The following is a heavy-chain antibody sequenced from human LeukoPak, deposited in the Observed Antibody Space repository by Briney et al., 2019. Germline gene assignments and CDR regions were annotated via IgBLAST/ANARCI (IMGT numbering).Heavy chain of an antibody. J-gene: IGHJ4*02. Sequence: GGSLRLSCAASGFTFDDYGMSWVRQAPGKGLEWVSGINWNGGSTGYADSVKGRFTISRDNAKNSLYLQMNSLRAEDTAVYYCATARYRVHRRDYVWGSYDYWGQGTLVTVSS. V-gene: IGHV3-20*04. CDR1: GFTFDDYG. CDR3: ATARYRVHRRDYVWGSYDY. D-gene: IGHD3-16*01. CDR2: INWNGGST.